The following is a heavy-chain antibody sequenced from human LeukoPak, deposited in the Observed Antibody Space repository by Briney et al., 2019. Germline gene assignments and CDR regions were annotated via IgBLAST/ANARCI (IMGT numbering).Heavy chain of an antibody. J-gene: IGHJ4*02. V-gene: IGHV3-11*06. CDR3: ARDRSGGYVSYFDY. CDR1: GFTFSDYY. Sequence: GGSLRLSCAASGFTFSDYYMSWIRQAPGKGLEWVSYISSSSSYTNYADSVKGRFTVSRDNAKNSLYLQMNSLRDEDTAVYYCARDRSGGYVSYFDYWGQGSLVTVSA. CDR2: ISSSSSYT. D-gene: IGHD3-22*01.